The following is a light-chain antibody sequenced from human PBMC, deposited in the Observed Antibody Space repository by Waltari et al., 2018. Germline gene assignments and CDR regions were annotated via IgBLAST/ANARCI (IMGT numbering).Light chain of an antibody. J-gene: IGKJ1*01. Sequence: DAVMTQSPLSLPVTLGQPASISYRYSQSLVSSDGNTYLSWFQQRPGQSPRRLIYTVSNRDSGVPDRFSGSGSGTDFTLKISRVEAEDVGVYYCMQATYWPWTFGQGTKVEIK. CDR1: QSLVSSDGNTY. CDR2: TVS. CDR3: MQATYWPWT. V-gene: IGKV2-30*01.